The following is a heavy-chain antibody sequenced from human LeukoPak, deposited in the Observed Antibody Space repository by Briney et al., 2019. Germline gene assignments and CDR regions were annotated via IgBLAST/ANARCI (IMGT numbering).Heavy chain of an antibody. CDR3: ASFWSGSYAFDI. J-gene: IGHJ3*02. CDR2: IYYSGST. D-gene: IGHD3-3*01. Sequence: SETLSLTCTVSGGSISSYYWSWIRQPPGKGLEWIGYIYYSGSTNYNPSLKSRVTISVDSSKNQFSLKLSSVTAADTAVYYCASFWSGSYAFDIWGQGTMVTVSS. V-gene: IGHV4-59*01. CDR1: GGSISSYY.